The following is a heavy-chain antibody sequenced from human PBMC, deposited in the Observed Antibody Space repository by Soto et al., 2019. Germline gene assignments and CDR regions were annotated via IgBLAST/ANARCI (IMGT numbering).Heavy chain of an antibody. Sequence: GGSLRLSCAASGFTFDDYAMHWVRQAPGKGLEWVSGISWNSGSIGYADSVKGRFTISRDNAKNSLYLQMNSLRAEDTALYYCAKDLWQWLSPRGYFDYWGQGTLVTVSS. J-gene: IGHJ4*02. V-gene: IGHV3-9*01. CDR1: GFTFDDYA. CDR2: ISWNSGSI. D-gene: IGHD6-19*01. CDR3: AKDLWQWLSPRGYFDY.